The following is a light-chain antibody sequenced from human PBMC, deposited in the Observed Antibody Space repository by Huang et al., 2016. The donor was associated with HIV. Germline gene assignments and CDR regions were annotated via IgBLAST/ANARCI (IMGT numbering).Light chain of an antibody. Sequence: ILLTQFPATLSVSPGQRVTLSCRASQSVGGKLAWYQQRPGPAPRLLIYGASTRVPTIPDRFSGSGSGTEFTLTISSLQSEDFAVYYCQQYDTWPPLTFGGGTKV. CDR1: QSVGGK. CDR3: QQYDTWPPLT. CDR2: GAS. V-gene: IGKV3-15*01. J-gene: IGKJ4*01.